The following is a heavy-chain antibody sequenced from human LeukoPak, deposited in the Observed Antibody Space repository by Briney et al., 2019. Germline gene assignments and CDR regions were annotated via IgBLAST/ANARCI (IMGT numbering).Heavy chain of an antibody. CDR2: TSYDGSNK. J-gene: IGHJ6*02. CDR1: GFTFNYYA. D-gene: IGHD3-16*01. V-gene: IGHV3-30-3*01. Sequence: PGRSLRLSCAASGFTFNYYAKHWVRQAPGKGLEWVAVTSYDGSNKFYADSVKGQFTISRDNSKSTLYLQMNSLGAEDTAVYFCARGGGLDVWGQGATVTVSS. CDR3: ARGGGLDV.